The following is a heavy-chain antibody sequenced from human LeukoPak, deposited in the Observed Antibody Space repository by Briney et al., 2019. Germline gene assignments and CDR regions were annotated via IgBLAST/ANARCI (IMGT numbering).Heavy chain of an antibody. D-gene: IGHD1-26*01. CDR2: MYYRGSS. V-gene: IGHV4-59*01. CDR3: ARRGPRGTDFDF. J-gene: IGHJ4*02. CDR1: GGSISDYY. Sequence: KPSETLSLTCTVSGGSISDYYWNWIRQPPGKGLEWIGYMYYRGSSNFNPSLKSRVTISVDTSKNHLSLKLTSATAADTAVYYCARRGPRGTDFDFWGQGTLVTVSS.